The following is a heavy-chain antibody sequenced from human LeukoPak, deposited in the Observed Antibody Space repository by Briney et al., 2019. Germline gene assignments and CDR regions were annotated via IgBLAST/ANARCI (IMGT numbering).Heavy chain of an antibody. CDR1: GFTFSSYW. CDR2: IKQDGSEK. Sequence: GGSLRLSCAASGFTFSSYWMSWVRQAPGKGLEWVANIKQDGSEKYYVDSVKGRFTISRDNAKNSLYLQMNSLRAEDTAVYYCARDPPLKYYYYYHGMDVWGQGTTVTVSS. J-gene: IGHJ6*02. CDR3: ARDPPLKYYYYYHGMDV. V-gene: IGHV3-7*03.